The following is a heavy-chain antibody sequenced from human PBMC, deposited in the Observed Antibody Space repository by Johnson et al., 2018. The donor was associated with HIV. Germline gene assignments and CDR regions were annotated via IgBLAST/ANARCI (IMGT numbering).Heavy chain of an antibody. Sequence: QVQLVESGGGLVKPGGSLRLSCAASGFTFSDYYMSWIRQAPGKGLEWVAVISYDGSNKYYVDSVKGRFTISRDNSRNTLYLQMNSLRAEDTAVYYCARGESSYYDSSGDAFDIWGQGTMVTVSS. V-gene: IGHV3-30-3*01. J-gene: IGHJ3*02. CDR2: ISYDGSNK. CDR3: ARGESSYYDSSGDAFDI. CDR1: GFTFSDYY. D-gene: IGHD3-22*01.